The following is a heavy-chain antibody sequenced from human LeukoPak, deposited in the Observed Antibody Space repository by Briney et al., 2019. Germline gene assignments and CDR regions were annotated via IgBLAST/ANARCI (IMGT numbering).Heavy chain of an antibody. CDR3: AKPYPYDFWSGPYMDV. CDR1: GFTFSSYA. V-gene: IGHV3-23*01. CDR2: ISGSGGST. J-gene: IGHJ6*03. D-gene: IGHD3-3*01. Sequence: GGSLRLSCAASGFTFSSYAMSWVRQAPGKGLEWVSAISGSGGSTYYADSVKGRFTISRDNSKNTLYLQMNSLRAEDTAVYYCAKPYPYDFWSGPYMDVWGKGTTVTVSS.